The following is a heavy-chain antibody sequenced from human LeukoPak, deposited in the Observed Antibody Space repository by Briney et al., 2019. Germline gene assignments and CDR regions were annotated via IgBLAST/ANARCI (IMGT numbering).Heavy chain of an antibody. Sequence: GGSLRLSCAASGFTFSSYGMHWVRQAPGKGLEWVAVIWYDGSNKYYADSVKGRFTISRDNSKNTLYLQMNSLRAGDTAVYYCAREGSIAAAGYPNYFDYWGQGTLVTVSS. CDR1: GFTFSSYG. D-gene: IGHD6-13*01. CDR3: AREGSIAAAGYPNYFDY. V-gene: IGHV3-33*01. J-gene: IGHJ4*02. CDR2: IWYDGSNK.